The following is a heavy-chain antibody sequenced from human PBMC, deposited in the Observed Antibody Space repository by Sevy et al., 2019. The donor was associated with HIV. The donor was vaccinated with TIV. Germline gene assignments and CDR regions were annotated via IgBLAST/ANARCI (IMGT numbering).Heavy chain of an antibody. CDR3: AKLDYDILTGNPDY. V-gene: IGHV3-30*18. CDR1: GFTFSRYG. CDR2: ISFDGSKK. Sequence: GGSLRLSCAASGFTFSRYGMHWVRQAPGKGLEWVAVISFDGSKKYYGDSVKGRFTISRDNSKTTPYLAMSSLSPEDTAVYYCAKLDYDILTGNPDYWGQGTLVTVSS. D-gene: IGHD3-9*01. J-gene: IGHJ4*02.